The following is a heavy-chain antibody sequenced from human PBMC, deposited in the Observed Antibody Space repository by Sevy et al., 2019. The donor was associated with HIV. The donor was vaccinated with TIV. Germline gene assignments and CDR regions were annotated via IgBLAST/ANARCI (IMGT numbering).Heavy chain of an antibody. CDR3: AKAPRPATSTPNYFDY. J-gene: IGHJ4*02. V-gene: IGHV3-23*01. Sequence: GGSLRLSCAASGFTFSSYAMSWVRQAPGKGLEWVSAISGSGGSTYYADSVKGRFTISRDNSKNTLYLQMNSLRAEDTAVYYCAKAPRPATSTPNYFDYWGQGTLVTVSS. CDR2: ISGSGGST. CDR1: GFTFSSYA. D-gene: IGHD2-2*01.